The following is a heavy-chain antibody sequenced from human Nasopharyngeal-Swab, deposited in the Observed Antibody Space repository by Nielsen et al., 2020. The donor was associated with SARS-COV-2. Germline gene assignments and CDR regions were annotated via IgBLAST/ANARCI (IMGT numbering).Heavy chain of an antibody. D-gene: IGHD1-1*01. CDR3: ARVGTTGTTAFDY. Sequence: WVRQAPGQGLEWMGWISAYNGNTNYAQKLQGRVTMTTDTSTSTAYMELRSLRSDDTAVYYCARVGTTGTTAFDYWGQGTLVTVPS. CDR2: ISAYNGNT. V-gene: IGHV1-18*01. J-gene: IGHJ4*02.